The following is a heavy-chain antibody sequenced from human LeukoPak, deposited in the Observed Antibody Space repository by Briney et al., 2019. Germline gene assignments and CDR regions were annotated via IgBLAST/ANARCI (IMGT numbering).Heavy chain of an antibody. J-gene: IGHJ4*02. CDR1: GVSITTNY. CDR3: AREGAEGDYFDY. V-gene: IGHV4-4*07. CDR2: IYSSGST. D-gene: IGHD3-16*01. Sequence: SETLSLTCNVSGVSITTNYWTWIRQSAGKGLEWIGRIYSSGSTNYHPSLQSRVTISIDKSKNRFSLKLRSVTAGDTAIYYCAREGAEGDYFDYWGQGALVTVSS.